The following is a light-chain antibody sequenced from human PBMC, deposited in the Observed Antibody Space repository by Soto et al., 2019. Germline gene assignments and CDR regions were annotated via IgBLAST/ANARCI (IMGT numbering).Light chain of an antibody. Sequence: QSALTQPASVSGSPGQSITISCTGTSSDVGYFNHVSWYQQHPGKAPKLMIYDVSDRPSGVSNHFSGSKSANTASLTISGLQAEDEADYYCSSYTSSITYVFGTGTKVTVL. V-gene: IGLV2-14*03. J-gene: IGLJ1*01. CDR2: DVS. CDR3: SSYTSSITYV. CDR1: SSDVGYFNH.